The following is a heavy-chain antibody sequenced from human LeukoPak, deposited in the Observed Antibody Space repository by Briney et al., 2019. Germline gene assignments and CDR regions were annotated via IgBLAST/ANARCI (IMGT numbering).Heavy chain of an antibody. D-gene: IGHD3-10*01. CDR3: ASSPGVPYYFDY. CDR2: ISSSGSTI. V-gene: IGHV3-48*03. Sequence: GGSLRLSCAASGFTFSSYEMNWVRQAPGKGLEWVSYISSSGSTIYYADSVKGRFTISRDNAKNSLYLQMNSLRAEDTAVYYCASSPGVPYYFDYWGQGTLVTVSS. J-gene: IGHJ4*02. CDR1: GFTFSSYE.